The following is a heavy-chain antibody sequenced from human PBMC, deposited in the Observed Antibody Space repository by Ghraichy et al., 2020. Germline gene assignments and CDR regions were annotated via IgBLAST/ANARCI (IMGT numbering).Heavy chain of an antibody. CDR3: ARAFGCVITGCPRLGMDV. Sequence: ETLSLTCAASGFTFSSYSMNWVRQAPGKGLEWVSSISTTSSYIYYADSVRGRFTISRDNAKDSLYLQMNSLRAEDTAVYYCARAFGCVITGCPRLGMDVWGQGTTVTVS. CDR2: ISTTSSYI. CDR1: GFTFSSYS. J-gene: IGHJ6*02. V-gene: IGHV3-21*01. D-gene: IGHD3-22*01.